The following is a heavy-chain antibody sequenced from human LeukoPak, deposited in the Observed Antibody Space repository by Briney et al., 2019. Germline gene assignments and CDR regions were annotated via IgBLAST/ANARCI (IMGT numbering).Heavy chain of an antibody. CDR1: GGSISSYY. D-gene: IGHD2-2*01. CDR3: ARVCWFRSRDCSSTSGFDP. Sequence: PSETLSLTCTVSGGSISSYYWSWIRQPPGKGLEWIGYIYYSGSTNYNPSLKSRVTISVDTSKNQFSLKLSSVTAADTAVYYRARVCWFRSRDCSSTSGFDPWGQGTLVTVSS. V-gene: IGHV4-59*01. CDR2: IYYSGST. J-gene: IGHJ5*02.